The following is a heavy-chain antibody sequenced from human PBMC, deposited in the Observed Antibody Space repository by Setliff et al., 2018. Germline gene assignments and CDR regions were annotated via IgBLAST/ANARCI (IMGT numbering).Heavy chain of an antibody. CDR1: GGSISSYH. Sequence: PSETLSLTCSVSGGSISSYHWSWIRQPPGKGLEWIGSTYSSGSTNYNPSLKGRVTISLDTSKNLFSLKVSSVTAADTAVYYCARAPPNRYSGSYEYFYMDVWGKGTTVTVSS. CDR2: TYSSGST. V-gene: IGHV4-4*08. J-gene: IGHJ6*03. CDR3: ARAPPNRYSGSYEYFYMDV. D-gene: IGHD1-26*01.